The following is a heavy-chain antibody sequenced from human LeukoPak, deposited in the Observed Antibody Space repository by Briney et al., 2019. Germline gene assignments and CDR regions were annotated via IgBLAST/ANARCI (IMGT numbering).Heavy chain of an antibody. Sequence: SETLSLTCAVYGGSFSGYYWSWTRQPPGKGLEWIGEINHSGSTNYNPSLKSRVTISVDTSKNQFSLKLSPVTAADTAVYYCARGSYCGGDCYPRPFDYWGQGTLVTVSS. CDR1: GGSFSGYY. D-gene: IGHD2-21*02. V-gene: IGHV4-34*01. CDR2: INHSGST. CDR3: ARGSYCGGDCYPRPFDY. J-gene: IGHJ4*02.